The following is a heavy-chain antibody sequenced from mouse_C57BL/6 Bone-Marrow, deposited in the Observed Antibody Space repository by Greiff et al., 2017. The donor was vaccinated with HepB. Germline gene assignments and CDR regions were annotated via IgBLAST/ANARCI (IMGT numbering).Heavy chain of an antibody. D-gene: IGHD1-1*01. Sequence: EVQVVESGGGLVQPGGSLKLSCAASGFTFSDYGMAWVRQAPRKGPEWVAFISNLAYSIYYADTVTGRFTISRENAKNTLYLEMSSLRSEDTAMYYCARRGTTVWYFDVWGTGTTVTVSS. CDR1: GFTFSDYG. J-gene: IGHJ1*03. CDR2: ISNLAYSI. CDR3: ARRGTTVWYFDV. V-gene: IGHV5-15*01.